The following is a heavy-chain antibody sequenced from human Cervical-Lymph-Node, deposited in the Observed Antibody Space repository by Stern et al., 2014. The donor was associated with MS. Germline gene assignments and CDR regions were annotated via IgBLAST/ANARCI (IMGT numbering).Heavy chain of an antibody. J-gene: IGHJ5*02. CDR2: ISYDGSKK. CDR3: ARVSVEAGTWFDH. V-gene: IGHV3-30*14. CDR1: GFTFSNYA. D-gene: IGHD6-19*01. Sequence: VQLEESGGGVVQPGRSLRLSCAASGFTFSNYAMHWVRQAPGRGLEWLTVISYDGSKKYYADSVKGRFTISRDNSEKTVYLQLDSLTDDDSALYYCARVSVEAGTWFDHWGQGTPVTVSS.